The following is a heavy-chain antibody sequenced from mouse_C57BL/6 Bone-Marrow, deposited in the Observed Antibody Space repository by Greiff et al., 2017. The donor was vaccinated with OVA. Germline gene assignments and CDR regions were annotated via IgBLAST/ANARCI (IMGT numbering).Heavy chain of an antibody. V-gene: IGHV3-6*01. D-gene: IGHD2-5*01. CDR2: ISYDGSN. CDR1: GYSITSGYY. Sequence: EVQLVESGPGLVKPSQSLSLTCSVTGYSITSGYYWNWIRQFPGNKLEWMGYISYDGSNNYNPSLKNRISITRDTSKNQFFLKLNSVTTEDTATYYCARDSGYSNYLDYWGQGTTLTVSS. CDR3: ARDSGYSNYLDY. J-gene: IGHJ2*01.